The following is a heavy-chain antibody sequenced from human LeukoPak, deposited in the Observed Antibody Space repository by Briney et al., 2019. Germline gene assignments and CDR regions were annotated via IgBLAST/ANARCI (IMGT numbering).Heavy chain of an antibody. CDR1: GFTFDDFA. CDR2: ISWNSDGS. Sequence: GGSLRLSCSASGFTFDDFAMNWVRQVPGRGLEWVATISWNSDGSGYADFVKGRFTISRDNAKNSLYLQMNSLKPEDSALYYCTKMGPTPYAFDHWGLGTLVTVSS. J-gene: IGHJ4*02. CDR3: TKMGPTPYAFDH. D-gene: IGHD1-26*01. V-gene: IGHV3-9*01.